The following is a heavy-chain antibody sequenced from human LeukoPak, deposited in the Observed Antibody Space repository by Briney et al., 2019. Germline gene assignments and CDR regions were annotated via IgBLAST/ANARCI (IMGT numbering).Heavy chain of an antibody. CDR3: ATVWYDYVWGSYRYNDY. CDR1: GGTFSSYA. V-gene: IGHV1-69*06. J-gene: IGHJ4*02. CDR2: IIPIFGTA. D-gene: IGHD3-16*02. Sequence: SVKVSCKASGGTFSSYAISWVRQAPGQGLEWMGRIIPIFGTANYAQKFQGRVTMTEDTSTDTAYMELSSLRSEDTAVYYCATVWYDYVWGSYRYNDYWGQGTLVTVSS.